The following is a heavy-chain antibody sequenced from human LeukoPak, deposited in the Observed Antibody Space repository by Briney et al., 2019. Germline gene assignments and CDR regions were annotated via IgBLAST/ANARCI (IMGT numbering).Heavy chain of an antibody. CDR1: GFTFSYYA. CDR2: ISGSGGST. Sequence: GGSLRLSCAASGFTFSYYAMSWVRQSPGRGLVWVSGISGSGGSTYYADSVKGRFTISRDNSKNTLYLQMDNLRAEDTAVYYCARSTAGNIDYWGQGTLVTVSS. CDR3: ARSTAGNIDY. V-gene: IGHV3-23*01. D-gene: IGHD2/OR15-2a*01. J-gene: IGHJ4*02.